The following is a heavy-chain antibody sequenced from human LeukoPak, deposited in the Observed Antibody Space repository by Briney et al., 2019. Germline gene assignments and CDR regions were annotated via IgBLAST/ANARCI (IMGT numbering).Heavy chain of an antibody. CDR1: GFTFSSYA. CDR2: ISGGGGST. CDR3: ASHGGYMDV. V-gene: IGHV3-23*01. J-gene: IGHJ6*03. D-gene: IGHD3-10*01. Sequence: PGGSLRLSCAASGFTFSSYAMSWVRQAPGKGLEWVSAISGGGGSTYYADSVKGRFTISRYNSKNTLYLQMNSLRAEGTGVYYCASHGGYMDVWGKGTTVTVSS.